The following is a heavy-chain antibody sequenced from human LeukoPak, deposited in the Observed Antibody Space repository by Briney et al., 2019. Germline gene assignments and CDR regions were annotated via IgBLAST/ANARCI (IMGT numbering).Heavy chain of an antibody. CDR3: ARQTGSGLFILP. CDR2: IYYSGNT. D-gene: IGHD3/OR15-3a*01. V-gene: IGHV4-39*01. CDR1: GVSISSSNSY. Sequence: PSQTLSLTCTVSGVSISSSNSYWGWIRQPPGKGLEWIGSIYYSGNTYYNASLKSQVSISIDTSKNQFSLRLISVTAADTAVYYCARQTGSGLFILPGGQETLVTVSS. J-gene: IGHJ4*02.